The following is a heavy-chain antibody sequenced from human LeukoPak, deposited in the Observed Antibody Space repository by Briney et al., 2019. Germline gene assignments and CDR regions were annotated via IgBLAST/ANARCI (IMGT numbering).Heavy chain of an antibody. CDR3: TRVRVSSYYGMDI. D-gene: IGHD2/OR15-2a*01. V-gene: IGHV3-7*05. CDR2: INQDASEK. CDR1: GFTFSSYW. Sequence: GGSLRLSCAASGFTFSSYWMSWVRLAPGKGLEWVANINQDASEKYHVVSVKGRFTISRDNAKNSLYLQIHSLRAEDTAVYYCTRVRVSSYYGMDIWGQGTTVTVSS. J-gene: IGHJ6*02.